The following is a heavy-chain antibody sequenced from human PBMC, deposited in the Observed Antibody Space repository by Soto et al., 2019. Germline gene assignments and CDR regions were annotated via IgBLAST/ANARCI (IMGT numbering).Heavy chain of an antibody. CDR1: RGTFSGYA. CDR3: ARSQGSSTSLEIYYYYYYGMDV. CDR2: IIPIPGTA. D-gene: IGHD2-2*01. V-gene: IGHV1-69*01. J-gene: IGHJ6*02. Sequence: QVQLVQSGAEVKKPGSSVKVSCKASRGTFSGYAISWVRQAPGQGLEWMGGIIPIPGTANYAQKFQGRVTITADESTSTAYMELSSLRSEDTAVYYCARSQGSSTSLEIYYYYYYGMDVWGHGTTVTVSS.